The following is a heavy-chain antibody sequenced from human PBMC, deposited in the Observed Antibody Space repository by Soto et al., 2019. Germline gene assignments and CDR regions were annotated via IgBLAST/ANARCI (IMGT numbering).Heavy chain of an antibody. CDR1: GASITNSY. J-gene: IGHJ4*02. V-gene: IGHV3-11*01. CDR3: ARDIVATTLFDY. CDR2: ISTSGSDT. D-gene: IGHD5-12*01. Sequence: QVQLQESGPGLVKPSETMSLTCTVSGASITNSYWNWVRQTPGKGPEWLSYISTSGSDTYYADSVKGRFTIFRDNAKNSLYLQMNSLRVEDTAVYYCARDIVATTLFDYWGQGTLVTVSS.